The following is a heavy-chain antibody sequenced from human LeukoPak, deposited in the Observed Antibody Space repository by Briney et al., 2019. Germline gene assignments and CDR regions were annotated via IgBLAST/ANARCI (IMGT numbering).Heavy chain of an antibody. Sequence: GGSLRLSCAASGFTFSSYWMSWVRQAPGKGLEWVANINQDGSEKDYVDSEKGRFTISRDNAKNSLYLQMNSLRAEDTAVYYCARDENYDFWSGYQYYYGMDVWGQGTTVTVSS. V-gene: IGHV3-7*01. D-gene: IGHD3-3*01. J-gene: IGHJ6*02. CDR2: INQDGSEK. CDR3: ARDENYDFWSGYQYYYGMDV. CDR1: GFTFSSYW.